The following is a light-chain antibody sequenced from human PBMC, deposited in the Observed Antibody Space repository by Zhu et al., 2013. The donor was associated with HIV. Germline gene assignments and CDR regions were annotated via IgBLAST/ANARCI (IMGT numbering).Light chain of an antibody. J-gene: IGKJ4*01. CDR3: QQYSGPLT. CDR2: KAT. V-gene: IGKV1-5*03. Sequence: DIQMTQSPSTLSASVGDRVSITCRASQSIHHWLAWYQQKPGAAPKLLIYKATNLQSGVPSRFSGSGSETDFTLTIDSLQPDDFATYYCQQYSGPLTFGGGTKVEV. CDR1: QSIHHW.